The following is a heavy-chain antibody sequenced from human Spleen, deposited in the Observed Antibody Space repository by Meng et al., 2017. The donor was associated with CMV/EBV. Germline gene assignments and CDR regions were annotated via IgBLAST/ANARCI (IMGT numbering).Heavy chain of an antibody. J-gene: IGHJ3*02. V-gene: IGHV1-69*05. CDR2: IIPIFGTA. Sequence: SVKVSCKASGGTFSSYAISWVRQAPGQGLEWMGGIIPIFGTANYAQKFQGRVTITTDESTSTAYMELSSLRSEDTAVYYCARDILLWDDTSGHGFDIWGQGTMVTVSS. CDR3: ARDILLWDDTSGHGFDI. D-gene: IGHD3-22*01. CDR1: GGTFSSYA.